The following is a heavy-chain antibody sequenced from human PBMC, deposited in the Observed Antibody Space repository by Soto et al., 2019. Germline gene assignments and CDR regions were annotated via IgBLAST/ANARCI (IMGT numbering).Heavy chain of an antibody. V-gene: IGHV4-59*01. J-gene: IGHJ4*02. Sequence: SETLSLTCTVSGGSISSYYWSWIRQPPGKGLEWIGYIYYSGSTNYNPSLKSRVTISVDTSKNQFSLKLSSVTAADTAVYYCARDPGEGYYDSSGYYFDYWGQGTLVTVSS. CDR2: IYYSGST. D-gene: IGHD3-22*01. CDR3: ARDPGEGYYDSSGYYFDY. CDR1: GGSISSYY.